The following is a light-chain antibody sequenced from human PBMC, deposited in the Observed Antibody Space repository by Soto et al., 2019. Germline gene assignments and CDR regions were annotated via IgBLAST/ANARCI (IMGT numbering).Light chain of an antibody. Sequence: QSALTQPPSASGSPGQSVTISCTGTSSDVGGYNYVSWYQQHPGKAPKLMIYEVSKRPSRVSDRFSGAKSGNTASLTVSGLQAEDEADYYCSSYAGSNNLIFGGGTKVTVL. CDR1: SSDVGGYNY. V-gene: IGLV2-8*01. CDR2: EVS. J-gene: IGLJ2*01. CDR3: SSYAGSNNLI.